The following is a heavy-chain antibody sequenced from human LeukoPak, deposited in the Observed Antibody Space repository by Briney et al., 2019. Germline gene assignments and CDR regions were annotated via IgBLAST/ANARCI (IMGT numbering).Heavy chain of an antibody. V-gene: IGHV3-30*02. D-gene: IGHD6-13*01. CDR2: IRYDGSNK. J-gene: IGHJ4*02. CDR3: AKDQVAAAVFDY. CDR1: GFTFSSYG. Sequence: GGSLRLSCAASGFTFSSYGMHWVRQAPGKGLEWVAFIRYDGSNKYYADSVKGRFTISRDNSKNTLYLQMNSLRAEDTAVYYCAKDQVAAAVFDYWGQGTLVTVSS.